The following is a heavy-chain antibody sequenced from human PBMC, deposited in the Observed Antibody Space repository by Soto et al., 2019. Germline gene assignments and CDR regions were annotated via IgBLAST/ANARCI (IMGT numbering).Heavy chain of an antibody. CDR3: AKDIHPLLRFSYFDY. J-gene: IGHJ4*02. D-gene: IGHD2-15*01. CDR1: GFTFDDYA. Sequence: GGSLRLSCAASGFTFDDYAMHWVRQAPGKGLEWVSGISWNSGSIGYADSVKGRFTISRDNAKNSLYLQMNSLRAEDTALYYCAKDIHPLLRFSYFDYWGQGTLVTVSS. CDR2: ISWNSGSI. V-gene: IGHV3-9*01.